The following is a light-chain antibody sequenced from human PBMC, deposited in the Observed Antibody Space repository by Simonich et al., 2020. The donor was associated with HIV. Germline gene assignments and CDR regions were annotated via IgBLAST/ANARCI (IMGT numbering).Light chain of an antibody. Sequence: EIVLTQSPATLSLSPGERATLPCRASQSVNNHLAWYQQKPGQPARLLIYDASNRATGIPARFSGSGSGTDFTLTISSLEPEDFAVYYCQQYGSSLSYTFGQWTKLEIK. J-gene: IGKJ2*01. CDR1: QSVNNH. CDR2: DAS. V-gene: IGKV3-11*01. CDR3: QQYGSSLSYT.